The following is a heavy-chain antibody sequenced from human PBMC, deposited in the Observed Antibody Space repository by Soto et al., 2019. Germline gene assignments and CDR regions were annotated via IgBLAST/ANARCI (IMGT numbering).Heavy chain of an antibody. CDR1: GFTFSDYY. CDR2: ISSSSSYT. V-gene: IGHV3-11*05. D-gene: IGHD6-19*01. CDR3: ASDHGYSSGWYGMDV. Sequence: QVQLVESGGGLVKPGGSLRLSCAASGFTFSDYYMSWIRQAPGKGLEWVSYISSSSSYTNYADSVKGRFTISRDNAKNSLYLQMNSLRAEDTAVYYCASDHGYSSGWYGMDVWGQGTTVTVSS. J-gene: IGHJ6*02.